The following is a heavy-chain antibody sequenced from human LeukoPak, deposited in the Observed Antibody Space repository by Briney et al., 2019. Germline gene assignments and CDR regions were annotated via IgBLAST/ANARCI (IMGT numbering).Heavy chain of an antibody. D-gene: IGHD6-19*01. J-gene: IGHJ5*02. CDR3: ARGGWASSGWQYNWFDP. CDR1: GGSISSYY. CDR2: INHSGST. Sequence: PSETLPLTCTVSGGSISSYYWSWIRQPPGKGLEWIGEINHSGSTNYNPSLKSRVTISVDTSKNQFSLKLSSVTAADTAVYYCARGGWASSGWQYNWFDPWGQGTLVTVSS. V-gene: IGHV4-34*01.